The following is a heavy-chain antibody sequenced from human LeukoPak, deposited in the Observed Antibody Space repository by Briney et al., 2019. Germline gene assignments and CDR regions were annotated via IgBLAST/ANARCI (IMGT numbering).Heavy chain of an antibody. CDR3: ARDLKGVYFDY. D-gene: IGHD3-10*01. J-gene: IGHJ4*02. CDR2: IYYSGST. CDR1: GGSISSYY. Sequence: SETLSLTCTVSGGSISSYYWSWIRQPPGKGLEYIGYIYYSGSTNYNPSLKSRVTISVDTSKNQFSLKLNSVTAADTAVYYCARDLKGVYFDYWGPGILVTVSS. V-gene: IGHV4-59*12.